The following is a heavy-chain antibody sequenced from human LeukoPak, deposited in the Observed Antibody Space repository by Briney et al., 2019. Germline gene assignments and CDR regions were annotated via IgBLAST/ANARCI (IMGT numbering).Heavy chain of an antibody. J-gene: IGHJ4*02. CDR1: GFTFRNYD. D-gene: IGHD3-10*01. CDR3: ARGEFYGSVGYLFDY. Sequence: GGSLRLSCGASGFTFRNYDMHWVRQAAGKGLEWVSTIVIGGDTYYPGSVKGRFTISRENPKNSLYLQMNSLRAGDTAVYYCARGEFYGSVGYLFDYWGQGNLVTVSS. CDR2: IVIGGDT. V-gene: IGHV3-13*01.